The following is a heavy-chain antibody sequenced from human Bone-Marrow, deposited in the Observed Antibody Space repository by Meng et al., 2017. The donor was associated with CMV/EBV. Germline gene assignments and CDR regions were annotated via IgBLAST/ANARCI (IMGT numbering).Heavy chain of an antibody. D-gene: IGHD3-10*01. CDR1: GGSISSRSYY. CDR2: IYYSGST. J-gene: IGHJ4*02. CDR3: ARIPHYGSFGYFDY. Sequence: GSLRLSCTVSGGSISSRSYYWGWIRQPPGKGLEWIGSIYYSGSTYFNPSLKSRVTISVDTSKNQFSLKLSSVTAADTAVYYCARIPHYGSFGYFDYWGQGTLVTVSS. V-gene: IGHV4-39*07.